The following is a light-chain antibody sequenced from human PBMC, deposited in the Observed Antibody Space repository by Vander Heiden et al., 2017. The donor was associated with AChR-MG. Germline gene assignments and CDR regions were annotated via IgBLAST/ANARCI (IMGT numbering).Light chain of an antibody. V-gene: IGLV8-61*01. Sequence: QTVVTQEPSFSVSPGGTVTLTCALNSGSVSTRHYPTWYQQTPGQAPRLLIYHHSTRSSGVPDRFSGSILWSKTALTIPGAQADDGADYYLGLDPGGGIWVFGGGTRLYVL. CDR2: HHS. CDR1: SGSVSTRHY. J-gene: IGLJ3*02. CDR3: GLDPGGGIWV.